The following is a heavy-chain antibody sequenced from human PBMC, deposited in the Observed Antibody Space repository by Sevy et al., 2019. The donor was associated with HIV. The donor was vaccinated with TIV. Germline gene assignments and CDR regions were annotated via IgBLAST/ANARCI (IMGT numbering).Heavy chain of an antibody. CDR2: IYPGDPAP. D-gene: IGHD5-12*01. V-gene: IGHV5-51*01. CDR1: GYSFTHYW. J-gene: IGHJ6*02. CDR3: ARLNGFEPYSYYALDV. Sequence: GESLKISCEGSGYSFTHYWIAWVRQIPGKGLEWMGIIYPGDPAPTYSQSFQGRVTISADKSINIAYLQWSGLRASDTAIYYCARLNGFEPYSYYALDVWGQGTTVTVSS.